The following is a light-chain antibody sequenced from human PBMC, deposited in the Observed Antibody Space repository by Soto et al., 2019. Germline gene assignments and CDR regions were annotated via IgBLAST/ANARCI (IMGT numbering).Light chain of an antibody. CDR1: RSLTTW. J-gene: IGKJ3*01. V-gene: IGKV1-5*01. CDR3: QQDLRPPLT. Sequence: GDRVTITCRASRSLTTWLAWYQQKPGKAPKLLIYAASTLQSGVPSRFSASGSGTDFTLTISSLQPEDFATYYCQQDLRPPLTFGPGTKVDIK. CDR2: AAS.